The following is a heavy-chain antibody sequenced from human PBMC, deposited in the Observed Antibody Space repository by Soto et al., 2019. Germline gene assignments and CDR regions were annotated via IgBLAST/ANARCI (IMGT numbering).Heavy chain of an antibody. CDR3: ARDRISIGSGWESNYYYYYGMDV. Sequence: GGSLRLSCAASGFTFSSYGMHWVRQAPGKGLEWVAVIWYDGSNKYYADSVKGRFTISRDNSKNTLYLQMNSLRAEDTAVYYCARDRISIGSGWESNYYYYYGMDVWGQGTTVTVSS. CDR2: IWYDGSNK. CDR1: GFTFSSYG. J-gene: IGHJ6*02. V-gene: IGHV3-33*01. D-gene: IGHD6-19*01.